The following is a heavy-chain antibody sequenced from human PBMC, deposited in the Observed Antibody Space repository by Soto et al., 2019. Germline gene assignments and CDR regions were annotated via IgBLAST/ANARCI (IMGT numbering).Heavy chain of an antibody. V-gene: IGHV3-33*01. CDR2: IWYDGSDK. CDR3: ARDRYPNYPPDAFDI. CDR1: GFALSSNG. D-gene: IGHD4-4*01. J-gene: IGHJ3*02. Sequence: GGSLRLSCGASGFALSSNGMHWLRQAPGKGLEWVAFIWYDGSDKYYADSVKGRFTISRDNSKNTLYLQMNSLRAEDTAVYYCARDRYPNYPPDAFDIWGQGTLVTVSS.